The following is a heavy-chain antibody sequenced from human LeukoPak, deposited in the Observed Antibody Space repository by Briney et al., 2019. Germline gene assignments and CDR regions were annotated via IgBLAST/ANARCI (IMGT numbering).Heavy chain of an antibody. CDR2: IIPIFGTA. CDR1: GATFSSYA. CDR3: ARARRIAARPDWFDP. Sequence: ASLTVSCKASGATFSSYAISWVRQAPGQGLEWMVGIIPIFGTANYAQKFQGRVTITTDESTSTAYMELSSLRSEDTAVYYCARARRIAARPDWFDPWGQGTLVTVSS. D-gene: IGHD6-6*01. V-gene: IGHV1-69*05. J-gene: IGHJ5*02.